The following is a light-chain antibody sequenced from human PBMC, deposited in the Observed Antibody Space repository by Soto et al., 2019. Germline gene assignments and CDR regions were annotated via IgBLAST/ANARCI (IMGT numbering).Light chain of an antibody. CDR2: GIS. Sequence: EMVMTQSPAILSVSPGESATLSCRASQSVNSNYLAWYQQHPGQPPRLLIYGISTRATGVPARFSGSGSGIEFSLTISSLQSEDFAVYYCQQYSKWPITFGQGTRLEI. CDR3: QQYSKWPIT. CDR1: QSVNSN. V-gene: IGKV3-15*01. J-gene: IGKJ5*01.